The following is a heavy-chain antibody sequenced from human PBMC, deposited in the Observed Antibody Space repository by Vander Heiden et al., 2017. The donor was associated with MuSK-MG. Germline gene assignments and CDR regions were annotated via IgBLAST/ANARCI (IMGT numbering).Heavy chain of an antibody. CDR2: INQDGSEK. CDR3: ARDWSFEY. J-gene: IGHJ4*02. Sequence: EVQLVESGGGLVQPGGSLRLSCAASGFTCSSYWMSWVRQAPGKGLEWVANINQDGSEKYYVDSVKGRFTISRDNAKNSLYLQMNSLRAEDTAVYYCARDWSFEYWGQGALVTVSS. CDR1: GFTCSSYW. V-gene: IGHV3-7*01.